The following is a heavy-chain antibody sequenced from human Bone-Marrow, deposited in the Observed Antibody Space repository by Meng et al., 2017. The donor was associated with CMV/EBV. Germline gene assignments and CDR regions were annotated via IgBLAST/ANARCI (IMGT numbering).Heavy chain of an antibody. CDR1: GFTFSSYA. CDR2: ISAYNGNT. CDR3: ARDPWGAFDI. J-gene: IGHJ3*02. V-gene: IGHV1-18*01. Sequence: GESLKISCAASGFTFSSYAMSWVRQAPGQGLEWMGWISAYNGNTNYAQKLQGRVTMTTDTSTSTAYMELRSLRSDDTAVYYCARDPWGAFDIWGQGTMVTVSS. D-gene: IGHD3-16*01.